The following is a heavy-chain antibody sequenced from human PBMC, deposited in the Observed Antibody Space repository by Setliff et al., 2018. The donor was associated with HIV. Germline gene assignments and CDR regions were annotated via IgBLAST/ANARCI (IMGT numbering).Heavy chain of an antibody. CDR1: GGSFSAYY. CDR2: INPGGSA. V-gene: IGHV4-34*01. D-gene: IGHD2-15*01. CDR3: VLLEVPFLEGISPPL. Sequence: SETLSLTCAVYGGSFSAYYWSWVRQPPEKGLEWIGEINPGGSATYNPSLKSRVTISVDTSKNQFSLKLNTVTAADTAIYYCVLLEVPFLEGISPPLWGQGSLVTVSS. J-gene: IGHJ4*02.